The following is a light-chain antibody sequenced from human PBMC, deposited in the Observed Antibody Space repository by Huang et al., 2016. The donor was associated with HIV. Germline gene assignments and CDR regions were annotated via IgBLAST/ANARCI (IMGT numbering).Light chain of an antibody. J-gene: IGKJ1*01. Sequence: EIVMTQSPATLSVSPGERVTLYCRASQSLSSQLAWYQQKRGQAPRLLIYGVSTRATDIPARFSGSGSGTDFTLTINSLQSEDFATYYCQQYNDWPLTFGQGTEVEIK. V-gene: IGKV3-15*01. CDR2: GVS. CDR1: QSLSSQ. CDR3: QQYNDWPLT.